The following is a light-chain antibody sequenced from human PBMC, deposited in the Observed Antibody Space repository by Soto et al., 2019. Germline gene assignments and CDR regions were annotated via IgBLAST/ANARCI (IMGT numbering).Light chain of an antibody. V-gene: IGKV3-20*01. CDR3: QQYGGSPPLT. J-gene: IGKJ4*01. CDR2: GAS. Sequence: IVLTQSPGTLSLFPGERATLSCRASQTVSSTYLAWYQQKPGQAPRLLIHGASSRATGIPDRFSGSGSGTDFTLTISRLEPEDFALYYCQQYGGSPPLTFGGGTKVEIK. CDR1: QTVSSTY.